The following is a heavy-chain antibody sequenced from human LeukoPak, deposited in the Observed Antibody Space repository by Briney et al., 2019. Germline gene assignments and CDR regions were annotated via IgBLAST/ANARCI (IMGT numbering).Heavy chain of an antibody. J-gene: IGHJ3*02. D-gene: IGHD1-14*01. CDR3: ARDMSRNHDAFDI. Sequence: SETLSLTCTVSGGSISSSSYYWGWIRQPPGKGLEWIGSIYYSGSTYYNPSLKSRVTISVDTSKNQFSLKLSSVTAADTAVYYCARDMSRNHDAFDIWGQGTMVTVSS. CDR1: GGSISSSSYY. V-gene: IGHV4-39*07. CDR2: IYYSGST.